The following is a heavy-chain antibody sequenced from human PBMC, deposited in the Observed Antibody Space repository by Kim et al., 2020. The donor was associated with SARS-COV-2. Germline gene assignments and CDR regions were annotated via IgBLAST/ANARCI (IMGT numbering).Heavy chain of an antibody. Sequence: SETLSLTCTVSGAFMSSYYWTWIRQPAGKGLEWIGTLYPSGAPHYNPSLKSRVTMSVDTSKNQFSLKLTSVTAADTAVYFCARAEGVSWRFDYWGQGTL. CDR2: LYPSGAP. CDR1: GAFMSSYY. V-gene: IGHV4-4*07. J-gene: IGHJ4*02. CDR3: ARAEGVSWRFDY. D-gene: IGHD2-8*01.